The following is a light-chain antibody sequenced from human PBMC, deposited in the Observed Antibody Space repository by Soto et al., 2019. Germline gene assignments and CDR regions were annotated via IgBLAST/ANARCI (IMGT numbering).Light chain of an antibody. CDR1: QGIRSD. J-gene: IGKJ2*01. CDR2: AAS. V-gene: IGKV1-6*01. Sequence: AIQMTQSPSSLSASVGDRVTITCRASQGIRSDLVWYQQKPGKAPKLLIYAASSLQSGVPSRFIGSGSCTDFTLTISSLQPEDFATYYCLQAYNFPYTFGQGTKLEI. CDR3: LQAYNFPYT.